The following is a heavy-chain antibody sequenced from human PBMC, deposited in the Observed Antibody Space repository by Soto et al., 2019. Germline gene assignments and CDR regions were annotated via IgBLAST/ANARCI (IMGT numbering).Heavy chain of an antibody. Sequence: GGPLRLSCAASGFTFSSYAMSWVRQAPGKGLEWVSAISGSGGSTYYADSVKGRFTISRDNSKNTLYLQMNSLRAEDTAVYYCAKDSDPVSTSSGDVWGQGTTVTVSS. CDR2: ISGSGGST. CDR1: GFTFSSYA. CDR3: AKDSDPVSTSSGDV. D-gene: IGHD6-25*01. V-gene: IGHV3-23*01. J-gene: IGHJ6*02.